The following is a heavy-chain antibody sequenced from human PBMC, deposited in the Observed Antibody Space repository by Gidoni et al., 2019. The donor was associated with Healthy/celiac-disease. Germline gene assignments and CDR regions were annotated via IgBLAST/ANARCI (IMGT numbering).Heavy chain of an antibody. D-gene: IGHD3-3*01. CDR2: MSSSSSYI. V-gene: IGHV3-21*01. Sequence: EVQLVESGGGLVKPGGSLRLSCAASGLTFSTYSMNWVRQAPGKGLEWVSSMSSSSSYIYYADSVKGRFTISRDNTKNSLYLQMNSLRAEDTAVYYCARDLHNYDFWSGYSAFDYWGQGTLVTVSS. J-gene: IGHJ4*02. CDR3: ARDLHNYDFWSGYSAFDY. CDR1: GLTFSTYS.